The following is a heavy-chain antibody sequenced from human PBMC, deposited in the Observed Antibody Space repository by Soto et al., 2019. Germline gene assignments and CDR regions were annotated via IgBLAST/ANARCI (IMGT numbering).Heavy chain of an antibody. CDR2: VFFTGST. V-gene: IGHV4-59*01. J-gene: IGHJ4*02. D-gene: IGHD4-17*01. CDR3: AREDGDFVYVH. Sequence: QVQLRESGPGLLRPSETLSLTCTVSGGSIRNYYLTWIRKAPGKGLEWIGHVFFTGSTKYSPSLERRVTISVDTSQNQFSLSLTSVTTADTAVYYCAREDGDFVYVHWGQGTLVTVSS. CDR1: GGSIRNYY.